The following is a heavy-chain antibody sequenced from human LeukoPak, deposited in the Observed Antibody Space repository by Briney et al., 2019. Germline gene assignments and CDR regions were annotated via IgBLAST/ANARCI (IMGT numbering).Heavy chain of an antibody. CDR2: INHSGST. J-gene: IGHJ4*02. D-gene: IGHD1-1*01. CDR1: GGSFSGYY. V-gene: IGHV4-34*01. Sequence: SETLSLTCAVYGGSFSGYYWSWIRQPPGKGLEWIGEINHSGSTNYNPSLKSRVTISVDTSKNQFSLKLSSVTAADTAVYYCARKLRRGCFDYRGQGTLVTVSS. CDR3: ARKLRRGCFDY.